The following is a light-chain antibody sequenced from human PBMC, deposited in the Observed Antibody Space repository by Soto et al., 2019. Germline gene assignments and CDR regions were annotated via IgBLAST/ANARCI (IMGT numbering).Light chain of an antibody. CDR1: SCSVASNF. J-gene: IGLJ1*01. CDR3: QSYDRSSLYV. Sequence: NFMLTQPHSVSESPGKTVTISCTGSSCSVASNFVHWYQRRPGSAPTIVIYGDNQRPSGVPDRFSGSIDSSSNSASLTISGLKTEDEADYFCQSYDRSSLYVFGTGTKVTVL. CDR2: GDN. V-gene: IGLV6-57*02.